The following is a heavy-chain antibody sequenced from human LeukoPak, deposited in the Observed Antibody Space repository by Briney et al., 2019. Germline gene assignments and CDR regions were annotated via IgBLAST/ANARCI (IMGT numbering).Heavy chain of an antibody. V-gene: IGHV1-46*01. CDR2: INPSGGST. Sequence: ASVKVSCKASGYTFTSYYMHWVRQAPGQGLEWMGIINPSGGSTNYAQKFQGRVTMTTDTSTSTVYMELSSLRSEDTAVYYCARDHSSYYDYWGQGTLVTVSS. CDR3: ARDHSSYYDY. J-gene: IGHJ4*02. D-gene: IGHD6-13*01. CDR1: GYTFTSYY.